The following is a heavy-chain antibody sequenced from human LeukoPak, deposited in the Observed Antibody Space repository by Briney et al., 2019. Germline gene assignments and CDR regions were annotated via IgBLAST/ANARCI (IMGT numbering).Heavy chain of an antibody. J-gene: IGHJ3*01. V-gene: IGHV1-46*01. CDR1: GYTFTSYY. CDR3: ARAEWSLGGHDAFDL. Sequence: SVKVSCKASGYTFTSYYIHWVRQAPGQGLEWMGIINPTGGSTIYAQRFQGRVTMTRDKSTSSVYMDLSTLTSEDTAVYYCARAEWSLGGHDAFDLWGQGTMVTVSS. D-gene: IGHD3-3*01. CDR2: INPTGGST.